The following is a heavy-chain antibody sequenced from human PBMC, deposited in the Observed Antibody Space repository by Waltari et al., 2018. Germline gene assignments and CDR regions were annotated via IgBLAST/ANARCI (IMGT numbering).Heavy chain of an antibody. CDR1: GGSFSGYY. CDR3: ARVDYGDYFTYYYYMDV. Sequence: QVQLQQWGAGLLKPSETLSLTCAVYGGSFSGYYWSWIRQPPGKGLEWIGEINHSGSTNYNPSLKSRVTISVDTSKNQFSLKLSSVTAADTAVYYCARVDYGDYFTYYYYMDVWGKGTTVTVSS. V-gene: IGHV4-34*01. D-gene: IGHD4-17*01. CDR2: INHSGST. J-gene: IGHJ6*03.